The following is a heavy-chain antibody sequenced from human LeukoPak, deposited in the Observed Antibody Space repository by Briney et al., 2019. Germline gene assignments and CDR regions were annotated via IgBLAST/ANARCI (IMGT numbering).Heavy chain of an antibody. V-gene: IGHV1-8*01. Sequence: GASVKVSCKASGYTFTSYDINWVRQATGQGLEWMGWMNPNSGNTGCAKKFQGRVTMTRNTSISTAYMELTRLRSEDTAVYYCARVYSSSWTYYYYYDYMDVWGKGTTVTVSS. CDR3: ARVYSSSWTYYYYYDYMDV. CDR2: MNPNSGNT. J-gene: IGHJ6*03. CDR1: GYTFTSYD. D-gene: IGHD6-6*01.